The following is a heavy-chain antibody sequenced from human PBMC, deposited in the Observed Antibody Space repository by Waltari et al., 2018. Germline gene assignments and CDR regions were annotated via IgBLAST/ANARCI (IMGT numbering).Heavy chain of an antibody. D-gene: IGHD5-18*01. Sequence: QVQLVQSGAEVKKPGASVKVACKASGYSFSDSFIHGVRQAPGQGLEFMGWIDPDAGGTNYPQRFQGRVAMTSDASISTVYMELSGLRSDDTAVYYCARDFSYGSVDYWGQGTLVTVSS. J-gene: IGHJ4*02. CDR3: ARDFSYGSVDY. CDR2: IDPDAGGT. CDR1: GYSFSDSF. V-gene: IGHV1-2*02.